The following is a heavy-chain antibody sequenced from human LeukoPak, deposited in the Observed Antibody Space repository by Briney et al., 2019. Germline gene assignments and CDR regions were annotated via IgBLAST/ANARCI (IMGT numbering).Heavy chain of an antibody. CDR2: INRSGST. J-gene: IGHJ4*02. V-gene: IGHV4-34*01. CDR1: GGSFNGDY. Sequence: SETLSLTCAVYGGSFNGDYWSWVRQPPGKGLEWIAEINRSGSTNYNPSLKSRIAISMDTSKNQFSLRLSSVTAADTAVYYCARGVGATEDYWGQGTLVTASS. CDR3: ARGVGATEDY. D-gene: IGHD1-26*01.